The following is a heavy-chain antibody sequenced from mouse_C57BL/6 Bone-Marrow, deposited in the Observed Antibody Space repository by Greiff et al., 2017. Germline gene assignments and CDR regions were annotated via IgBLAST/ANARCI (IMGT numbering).Heavy chain of an antibody. CDR2: IDPSDSYT. CDR3: ARRDLSYWYFDV. CDR1: GYTFTSYW. V-gene: IGHV1-50*01. D-gene: IGHD3-3*01. J-gene: IGHJ1*03. Sequence: QVQLQQPGAELVKPGASVKLSCKASGYTFTSYWMQWVKQRPGQGLEWIGEIDPSDSYTNYNQKFKGKATLTVDTSSSTAYMQLSSLTSEDSAVYYCARRDLSYWYFDVWGTGTTVTVSS.